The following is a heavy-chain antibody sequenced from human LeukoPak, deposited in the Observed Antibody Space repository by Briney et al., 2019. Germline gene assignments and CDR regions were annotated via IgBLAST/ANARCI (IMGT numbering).Heavy chain of an antibody. CDR1: GFIFSNYA. CDR2: FSGSGGST. Sequence: PRGSLRLSCAASGFIFSNYAMSWVRQAPGKGLQWVSAFSGSGGSTYYADSVKGRFTISRDNSRNTLYLQMNSLRAEDTAVYYCARSGLSRFGFWGQGTLVTVSS. D-gene: IGHD2/OR15-2a*01. V-gene: IGHV3-23*01. J-gene: IGHJ4*02. CDR3: ARSGLSRFGF.